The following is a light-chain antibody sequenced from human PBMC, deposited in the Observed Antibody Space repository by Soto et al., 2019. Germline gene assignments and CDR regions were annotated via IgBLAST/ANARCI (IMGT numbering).Light chain of an antibody. CDR2: GAS. CDR1: QSVSSSY. CDR3: QQYSSSPLT. V-gene: IGKV3-20*01. J-gene: IGKJ4*01. Sequence: EIVLTQSPGTLSLSPGERATLSCRASQSVSSSYLAWYRQKPGQAPKLLIHGASTRATGIPDRFSGSGSGTDFTLTISRLEPEDFAVYYCQQYSSSPLTFGGGTKVDIK.